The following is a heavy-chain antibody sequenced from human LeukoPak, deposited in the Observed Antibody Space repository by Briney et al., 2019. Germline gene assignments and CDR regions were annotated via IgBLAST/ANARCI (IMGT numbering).Heavy chain of an antibody. CDR3: ARRVAVPGSYYFDY. CDR1: GGSISGNY. V-gene: IGHV4-59*08. CDR2: IYYSGTT. D-gene: IGHD2-2*01. Sequence: SETLSLTCTVSGGSISGNYWTWIRQPPGKGLEWIGFIYYSGTTKYNPSLESRVTLSLDTSKNQSSLRLNSVTAADTAVYYCARRVAVPGSYYFDYWSQGTLVTVSS. J-gene: IGHJ4*02.